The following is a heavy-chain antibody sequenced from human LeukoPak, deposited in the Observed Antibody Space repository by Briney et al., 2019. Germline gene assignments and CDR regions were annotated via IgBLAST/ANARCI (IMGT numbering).Heavy chain of an antibody. D-gene: IGHD3-22*01. J-gene: IGHJ4*02. Sequence: GGSLRLSCAASGFTFSSYAMSWVRQAPGKGLEWVSAISGSGGSTYYADSVKGRFTISRDNSKNTLYVQMNSLRAEDTAVYYCARVYFDSSGYLGNYWGQGTLVTVSS. V-gene: IGHV3-23*01. CDR3: ARVYFDSSGYLGNY. CDR1: GFTFSSYA. CDR2: ISGSGGST.